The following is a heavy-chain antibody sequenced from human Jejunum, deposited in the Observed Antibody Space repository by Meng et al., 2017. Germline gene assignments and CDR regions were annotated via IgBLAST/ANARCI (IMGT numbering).Heavy chain of an antibody. J-gene: IGHJ4*02. CDR3: ARDDGIRTVDY. CDR1: GFTFTNYW. CDR2: INKDGSDK. V-gene: IGHV3-7*01. D-gene: IGHD1-1*01. Sequence: GGSLKISCAASGFTFTNYWMSWVRQAPGRGLEWVANINKDGSDKYYVDSVKGRFTISRDNAKNSLYLQMNSLRVEDTAVYYCARDDGIRTVDYWGQGTLVTVS.